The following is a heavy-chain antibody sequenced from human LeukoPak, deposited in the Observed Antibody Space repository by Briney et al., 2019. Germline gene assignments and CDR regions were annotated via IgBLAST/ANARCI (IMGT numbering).Heavy chain of an antibody. J-gene: IGHJ6*03. V-gene: IGHV1-69*05. CDR3: ARGLAYVGAYYYYMDV. D-gene: IGHD3-10*02. CDR2: IIPIFGTA. Sequence: GASVNVSCKASGGTFSRYAISWVRQAPGQGLEWMGGIIPIFGTANYAQKFQGRVTITTDESTSTAYMELSSLRSEDTAVYYCARGLAYVGAYYYYMDVWGKGTTVTVSS. CDR1: GGTFSRYA.